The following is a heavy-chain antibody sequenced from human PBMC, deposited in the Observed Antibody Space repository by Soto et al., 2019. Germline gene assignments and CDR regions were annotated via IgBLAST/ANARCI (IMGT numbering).Heavy chain of an antibody. Sequence: GASVKVSCKASGYTFTSYAMHWVRQAPGQRLEWMGWINAGNGNTKYSQKFQGRVTITRDTSASTAYMELSSLRSEDTAVYYCARDSSGWYHWFDPWGQGTLVTVSP. CDR2: INAGNGNT. V-gene: IGHV1-3*01. J-gene: IGHJ5*02. CDR1: GYTFTSYA. CDR3: ARDSSGWYHWFDP. D-gene: IGHD6-19*01.